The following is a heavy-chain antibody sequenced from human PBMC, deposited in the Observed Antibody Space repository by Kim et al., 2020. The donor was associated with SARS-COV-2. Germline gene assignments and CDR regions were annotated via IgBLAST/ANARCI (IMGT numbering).Heavy chain of an antibody. CDR3: AVEGYSYGYYFDY. Sequence: SVKVSCKASGGTFSSYAISWVRQAPGQGLEWMGRIIPILGTANYAQKFQGRVTITADKSTSTAYMELSSLRSEDTAVYYCAVEGYSYGYYFDYWGQGTL. CDR2: IIPILGTA. J-gene: IGHJ4*02. CDR1: GGTFSSYA. D-gene: IGHD5-18*01. V-gene: IGHV1-69*04.